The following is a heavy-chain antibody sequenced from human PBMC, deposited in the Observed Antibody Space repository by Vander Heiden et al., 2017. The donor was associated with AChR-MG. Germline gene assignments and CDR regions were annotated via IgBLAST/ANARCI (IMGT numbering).Heavy chain of an antibody. D-gene: IGHD2-15*01. CDR1: GGSISSSAKY. Sequence: QLQLQESGPGLVKPSETLSLTCTVSGGSISSSAKYWGWIRQPPGKGLEWLGSMSYIGTAFYNPSLKSRVTISVDTSKNQFSLKLRSVTAADTALYYCTRLTYCSGGTCSLDYWGQGTLVTVSS. CDR3: TRLTYCSGGTCSLDY. CDR2: MSYIGTA. V-gene: IGHV4-39*01. J-gene: IGHJ4*02.